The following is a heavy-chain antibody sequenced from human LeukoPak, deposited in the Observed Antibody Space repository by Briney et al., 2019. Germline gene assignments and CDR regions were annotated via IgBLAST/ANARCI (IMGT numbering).Heavy chain of an antibody. D-gene: IGHD2-15*01. J-gene: IGHJ4*02. CDR1: GFTFSGYS. Sequence: GGSLRLSCAASGFTFSGYSMNWVRQAPGKGLEWVSYISSSGSTIYYADSVKGRFTISRDNAKNSLYLQMNSLRAEDTAVYYCARESSGVDFDYWGQGTLVTVSS. CDR3: ARESSGVDFDY. V-gene: IGHV3-48*04. CDR2: ISSSGSTI.